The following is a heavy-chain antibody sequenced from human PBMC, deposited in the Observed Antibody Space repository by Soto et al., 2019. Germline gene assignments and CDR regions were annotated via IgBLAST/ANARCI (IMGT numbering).Heavy chain of an antibody. CDR2: IYWDDDK. D-gene: IGHD2-8*01. CDR3: ALCTLNNYFDY. V-gene: IGHV2-5*02. Sequence: QITLKESGPTLVKPTQTLTLTCTFSGFSLSTSGVGVGWIRQPPGKALEWLALIYWDDDKRYSPSLKSRLTITNDTSKNQVLLTITNMDPVDTATYFCALCTLNNYFDYRGQGTLGTVSS. J-gene: IGHJ4*02. CDR1: GFSLSTSGVG.